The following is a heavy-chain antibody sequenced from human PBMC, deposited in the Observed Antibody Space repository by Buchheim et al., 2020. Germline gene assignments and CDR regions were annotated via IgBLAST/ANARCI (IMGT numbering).Heavy chain of an antibody. V-gene: IGHV4-30-4*01. CDR1: GGTISSADYY. CDR3: ARDVEFGFDP. Sequence: QVQLQESGPGLVKPFQTLSLTCTVSGGTISSADYYWTWIRQPPGKGLEWIGHIYYTGNTNYNSSLKSRLFISVDRSKNQFSLELTSVTDADTAVYYCARDVEFGFDPWGQGTL. J-gene: IGHJ5*02. CDR2: IYYTGNT.